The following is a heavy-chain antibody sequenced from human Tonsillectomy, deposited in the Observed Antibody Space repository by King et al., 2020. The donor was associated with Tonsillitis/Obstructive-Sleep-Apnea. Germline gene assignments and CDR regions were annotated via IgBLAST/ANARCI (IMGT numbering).Heavy chain of an antibody. J-gene: IGHJ4*02. Sequence: VQLQESGPGLVKPAETLSLMCTVSGGSIKSNYWTWIRQPPGKRLEWIGYISHSGRTTYNPSLKSRVTISLDTSKGQFSLRLNSVTAADTAVYFCGRHNPQDNWNYEYWGQGILVTVSS. D-gene: IGHD1-7*01. CDR2: ISHSGRT. V-gene: IGHV4-59*08. CDR3: GRHNPQDNWNYEY. CDR1: GGSIKSNY.